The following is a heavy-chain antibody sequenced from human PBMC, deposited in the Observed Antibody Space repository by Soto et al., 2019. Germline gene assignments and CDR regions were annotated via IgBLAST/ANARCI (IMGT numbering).Heavy chain of an antibody. V-gene: IGHV3-33*01. D-gene: IGHD3-9*01. CDR1: GFTFSRHG. Sequence: PGGSLRLPCAPRGFTFSRHGRHWVRQAPAKGLQWVAVIWYDGSNKDYADSVKGGFTISRDTSKNTQSLQMNSLRAEDKAVYYCARGDAILTGYLPGLDYWGQGTLVTVSS. CDR3: ARGDAILTGYLPGLDY. CDR2: IWYDGSNK. J-gene: IGHJ4*02.